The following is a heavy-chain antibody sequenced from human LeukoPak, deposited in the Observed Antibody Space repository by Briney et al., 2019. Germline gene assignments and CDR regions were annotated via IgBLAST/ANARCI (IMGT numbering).Heavy chain of an antibody. Sequence: GGSLRLSCAASGFTFSDYYMHWVRQAPGKGLVWVARMSGDASSTDYADSVKGRFNISRENAKNSLYLQMNSLRAGDTAVYYCARDWYTAERWTIYYSYYIDVWGKGTTVTVSS. J-gene: IGHJ6*03. CDR2: MSGDASST. V-gene: IGHV3-74*01. D-gene: IGHD4-23*01. CDR1: GFTFSDYY. CDR3: ARDWYTAERWTIYYSYYIDV.